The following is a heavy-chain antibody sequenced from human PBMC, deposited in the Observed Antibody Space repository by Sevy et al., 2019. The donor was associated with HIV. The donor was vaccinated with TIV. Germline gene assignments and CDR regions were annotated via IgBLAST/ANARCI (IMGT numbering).Heavy chain of an antibody. V-gene: IGHV3-23*01. CDR2: LSGRGEYT. CDR3: AKDRGANYPWYFDY. Sequence: GGSLRLSCAASGFTFSIYAMNWVRQAPGKGLEWVAVLSGRGEYTFYADSVKGRFTISRDNSKNTVYLQMNSLRVEDTAVYYCAKDRGANYPWYFDYWGQGTLVTVSS. J-gene: IGHJ4*02. CDR1: GFTFSIYA. D-gene: IGHD6-13*01.